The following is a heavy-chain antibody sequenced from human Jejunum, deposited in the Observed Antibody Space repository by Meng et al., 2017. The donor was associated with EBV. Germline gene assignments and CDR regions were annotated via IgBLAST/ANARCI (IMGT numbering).Heavy chain of an antibody. CDR1: GDRFGTYS. J-gene: IGHJ4*02. D-gene: IGHD4-17*01. Sequence: EQVVQAGAEVKKPGSSVKVSCKASGDRFGTYSVSWVRQAPGQGLEWMGNTVPIFGTTSYAQKFQGRVTITADESTRTAFMELRNLRSEDSAMYYCARAGGDYEDYWGQGTLVTVSS. CDR2: TVPIFGTT. V-gene: IGHV1-69*15. CDR3: ARAGGDYEDY.